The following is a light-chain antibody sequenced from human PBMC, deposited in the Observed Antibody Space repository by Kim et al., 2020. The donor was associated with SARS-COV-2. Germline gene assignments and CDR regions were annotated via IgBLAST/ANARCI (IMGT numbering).Light chain of an antibody. Sequence: SPGERATLSCRASQSVRSNFLAWYQQKPGQAPRLLIYDASNRATGIPARFSGSGSGTEFTFTISSLQSEDFAVYYCQQYSNWPLTFGGGTKVDIK. V-gene: IGKV3-15*01. J-gene: IGKJ4*01. CDR1: QSVRSN. CDR2: DAS. CDR3: QQYSNWPLT.